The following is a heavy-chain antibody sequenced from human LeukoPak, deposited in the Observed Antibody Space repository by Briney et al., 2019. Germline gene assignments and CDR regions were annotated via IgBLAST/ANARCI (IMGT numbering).Heavy chain of an antibody. J-gene: IGHJ5*02. CDR3: ARDQRLSSSWAFNWFDP. CDR2: IIPIFGTA. V-gene: IGHV1-69*05. CDR1: GGTFSSYA. Sequence: SVKVSCKASGGTFSSYAISWVRQAPGQGLEWMGGIIPIFGTANYAQKFQGRVTITTDESTSTAYMELGSLRSEDTAVYYCARDQRLSSSWAFNWFDPWGQGTLVTVSS. D-gene: IGHD6-13*01.